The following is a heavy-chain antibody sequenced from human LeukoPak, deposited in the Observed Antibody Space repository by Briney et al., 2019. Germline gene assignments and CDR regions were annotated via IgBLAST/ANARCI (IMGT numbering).Heavy chain of an antibody. Sequence: SETLSLTCTVSGVSISNYYWSWIRQPPGKGLEWIGYIYYSGSTNYNPSLKSRVTISVDTSKNQFSLKLSSVTAADTAVYYCARVGGTNYYYYGMDVWGQGTTVTVSS. CDR3: ARVGGTNYYYYGMDV. V-gene: IGHV4-59*01. J-gene: IGHJ6*02. CDR1: GVSISNYY. CDR2: IYYSGST. D-gene: IGHD1-26*01.